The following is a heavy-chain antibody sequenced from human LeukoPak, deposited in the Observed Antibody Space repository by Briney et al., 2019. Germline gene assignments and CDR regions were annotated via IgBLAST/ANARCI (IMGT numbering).Heavy chain of an antibody. V-gene: IGHV3-23*01. CDR2: ISGSGGST. CDR3: AKDRGYCSSTSCYNDY. J-gene: IGHJ4*02. Sequence: GGSLRLSCAASGFTFSSYGMHWVRQAPGKGLEWVSAISGSGGSTYYADSVKGRFTISRDNSKNTLYLQMNSLRAEDTAVYYCAKDRGYCSSTSCYNDYWGQGTLVTVSS. D-gene: IGHD2-2*02. CDR1: GFTFSSYG.